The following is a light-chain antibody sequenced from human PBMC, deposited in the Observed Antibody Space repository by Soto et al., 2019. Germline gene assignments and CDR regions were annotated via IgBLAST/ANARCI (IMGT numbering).Light chain of an antibody. CDR1: QSVSGY. J-gene: IGKJ1*01. CDR3: QQRSNLPPT. Sequence: DIVLTQCPGTLSLNTGERATLSCRASQSVSGYLAWYQQKPGQAPRLLIYDASNRATGIPARFSGSGSGTDFTLTISSLEPEDFAVYYCQQRSNLPPTFGQGTKVDI. V-gene: IGKV3-11*01. CDR2: DAS.